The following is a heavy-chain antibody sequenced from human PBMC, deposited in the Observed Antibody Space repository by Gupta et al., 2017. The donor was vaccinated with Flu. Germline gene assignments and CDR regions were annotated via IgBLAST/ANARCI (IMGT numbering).Heavy chain of an antibody. J-gene: IGHJ4*02. Sequence: GTAGDTYYPGSVKGRFTISRENAKNSLYLQMNSLRAGDTAVYYCARGRAAAGLKRLHNLAADFDYWGQGTLVTVSS. V-gene: IGHV3-13*01. D-gene: IGHD6-13*01. CDR3: ARGRAAAGLKRLHNLAADFDY. CDR2: GTAGDT.